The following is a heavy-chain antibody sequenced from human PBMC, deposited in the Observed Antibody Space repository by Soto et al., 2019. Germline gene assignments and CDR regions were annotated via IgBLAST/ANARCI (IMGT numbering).Heavy chain of an antibody. J-gene: IGHJ4*02. CDR3: ARGNYAGAQGYGSGIDY. V-gene: IGHV1-8*01. D-gene: IGHD3-10*01. CDR2: MNPNSGNT. Sequence: ASVKVSCKASGYTFTSYDINWVRQATGQGLEWMGRMNPNSGNTGYAQKFQGRVTMTRNNSISTAYMELSNLRSEDTAVYYCARGNYAGAQGYGSGIDYWGQGTLVTVSS. CDR1: GYTFTSYD.